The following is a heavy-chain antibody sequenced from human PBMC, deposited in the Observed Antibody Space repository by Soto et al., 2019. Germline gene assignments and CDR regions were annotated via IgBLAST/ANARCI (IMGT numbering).Heavy chain of an antibody. V-gene: IGHV3-9*01. CDR1: GFTFDDYA. J-gene: IGHJ4*02. D-gene: IGHD3-3*01. CDR3: AKADRYDFWSGYYRY. CDR2: ISWNSGSI. Sequence: EVQLVESGGGLVQPGRSLRLSCAASGFTFDDYAMHWVRQAPGKGLEWGSGISWNSGSIGYADSVKGRFTISRDNAKNSLYLQMNSLRAEDTALYYCAKADRYDFWSGYYRYWGQGTLVTVSS.